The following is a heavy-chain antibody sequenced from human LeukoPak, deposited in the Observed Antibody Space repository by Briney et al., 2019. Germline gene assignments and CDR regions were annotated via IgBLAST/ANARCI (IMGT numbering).Heavy chain of an antibody. J-gene: IGHJ4*02. CDR3: ARVDIVVVPAAADY. CDR2: ISAYNGNT. Sequence: ASVKVSCKASGYTFTSYDINWVRQATGQGLEWMGWISAYNGNTNYAQKLQGRVTMTTGTSTSTAYMELRSLRSDDTAVYYCARVDIVVVPAAADYWGQGTLVTVSS. D-gene: IGHD2-2*01. CDR1: GYTFTSYD. V-gene: IGHV1-18*01.